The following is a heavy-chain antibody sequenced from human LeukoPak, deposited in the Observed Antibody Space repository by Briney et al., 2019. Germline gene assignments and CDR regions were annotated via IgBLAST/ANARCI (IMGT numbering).Heavy chain of an antibody. CDR2: IYYSGST. D-gene: IGHD3-10*01. J-gene: IGHJ6*02. V-gene: IGHV4-30-4*02. CDR3: ARDRGYVPYYYGMDV. CDR1: RGSISSGDYY. Sequence: DTLYLTHNLSRGSISSGDYYWSWIRQPPGKRLQWLGYIYYSGSTYYNPSLKSRITISVDTSKHQFSLKLSSVTAADTAVYYCARDRGYVPYYYGMDVWRQGTKVTVSS.